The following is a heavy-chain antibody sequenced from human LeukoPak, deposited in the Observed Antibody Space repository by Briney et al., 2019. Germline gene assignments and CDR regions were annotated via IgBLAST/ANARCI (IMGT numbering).Heavy chain of an antibody. CDR2: ISGSGGST. Sequence: GGSLRLSCAASGFTFSSYEMNWVRQAPGKGLEWVSAISGSGGSTYYADSVKGRFTISRDNSKNTLYLQMNSLRAEDTAVYYCANYPSRFWFDPWGQGTLVTVSS. J-gene: IGHJ5*02. V-gene: IGHV3-23*01. CDR3: ANYPSRFWFDP. CDR1: GFTFSSYE.